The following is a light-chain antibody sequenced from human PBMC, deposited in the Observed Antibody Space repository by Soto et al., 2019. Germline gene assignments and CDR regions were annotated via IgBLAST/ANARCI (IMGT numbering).Light chain of an antibody. CDR1: SSDVGGHNF. J-gene: IGLJ2*01. CDR3: CSYAGSNTLI. Sequence: QYALTQPRSVSGSPGQSVTISCTGTSSDVGGHNFVSWYQQHPVIAPKLMIYDVNKRPSGVPDRFSGSKSGNTASLTISGLQAEDEADYYCCSYAGSNTLIFGGGTKLTVL. V-gene: IGLV2-11*01. CDR2: DVN.